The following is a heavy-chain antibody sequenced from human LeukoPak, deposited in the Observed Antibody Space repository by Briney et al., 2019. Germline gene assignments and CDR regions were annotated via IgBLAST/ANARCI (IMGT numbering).Heavy chain of an antibody. CDR1: GFTLSSSS. D-gene: IGHD2-15*01. CDR3: AREGGYCSGGSCRFFDY. CDR2: ISPSSSYI. Sequence: GGSLRLSCAASGFTLSSSSMNWVRQAPGKGLEFVSSISPSSSYIYYADSVKGRFTISRDDAKNSLFLQMNSLRAEDTAVYYCAREGGYCSGGSCRFFDYWGQGTLVTVSS. J-gene: IGHJ4*02. V-gene: IGHV3-21*06.